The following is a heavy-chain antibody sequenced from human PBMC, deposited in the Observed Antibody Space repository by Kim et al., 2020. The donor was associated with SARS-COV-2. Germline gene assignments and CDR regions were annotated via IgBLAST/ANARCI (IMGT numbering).Heavy chain of an antibody. CDR1: GGSISSYY. CDR3: AGIAAAGTRGGWFDP. D-gene: IGHD6-13*01. J-gene: IGHJ5*02. CDR2: IYYSGST. V-gene: IGHV4-59*01. Sequence: SETLSLTCTVSGGSISSYYWSWIRQPPGKGLEWIGYIYYSGSTNYNPSLKSRVTISVDTSKNQFSLKLSSVTAADTAVYYCAGIAAAGTRGGWFDPRGQG.